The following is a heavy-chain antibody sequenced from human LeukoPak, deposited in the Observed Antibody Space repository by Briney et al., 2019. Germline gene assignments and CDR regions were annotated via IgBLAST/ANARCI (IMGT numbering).Heavy chain of an antibody. J-gene: IGHJ4*02. D-gene: IGHD6-6*01. V-gene: IGHV4-39*07. CDR1: GGSISSYY. CDR2: IYYSGST. Sequence: SETLSLTCTVSGGSISSYYWSWIRQPPGKGLEWIGSIYYSGSTYYNPSLKSRVTISVDTSKNQFSLKLSSVTAADTAVYYCARGYSSSSEPFDYWGQGTLVTVSS. CDR3: ARGYSSSSEPFDY.